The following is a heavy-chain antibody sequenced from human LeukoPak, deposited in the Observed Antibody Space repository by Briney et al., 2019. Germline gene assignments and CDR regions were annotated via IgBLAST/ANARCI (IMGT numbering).Heavy chain of an antibody. CDR2: IIPIFGTA. CDR1: GGTFSSYA. V-gene: IGHV1-69*13. CDR3: ARDRAIYGSGSYYDY. J-gene: IGHJ4*02. D-gene: IGHD3-10*01. Sequence: GASVKVSCKASGGTFSSYAISWVRQAPGQGLEWMGGIIPIFGTANYAQKFQGRVTITADESTSTAYMELSSLRSEDTAVYYCARDRAIYGSGSYYDYWGQGTLVTVSS.